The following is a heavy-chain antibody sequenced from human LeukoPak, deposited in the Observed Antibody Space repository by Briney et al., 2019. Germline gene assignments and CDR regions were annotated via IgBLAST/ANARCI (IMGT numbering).Heavy chain of an antibody. CDR3: AGKAAAYYFVY. V-gene: IGHV3-7*01. J-gene: IGHJ4*02. D-gene: IGHD2-2*01. CDR1: GFTFSDYW. Sequence: GGSLRLSCVGSGFTFSDYWMSWVRQAPGKGLEWVANIKQDGSEKDYVDALKGRFTISRDNAKNSLYLQMDSLRGGDTAVYYCAGKAAAYYFVYWGQGTLVTVSS. CDR2: IKQDGSEK.